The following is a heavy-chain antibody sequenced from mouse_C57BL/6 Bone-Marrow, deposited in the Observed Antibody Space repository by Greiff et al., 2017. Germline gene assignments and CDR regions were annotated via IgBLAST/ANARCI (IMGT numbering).Heavy chain of an antibody. CDR3: TKGHDGYFYYYAMDY. D-gene: IGHD2-3*01. CDR1: GFNIKDDY. CDR2: IDPENGDT. J-gene: IGHJ4*01. V-gene: IGHV14-4*01. Sequence: VQLQQSGAELVRPGASVKLSCTASGFNIKDDYMHWVKQRPEQGLEWIGWIDPENGDTEYASKFPGKATITADTSSNTAYLQLSSLTSEDTAVYYCTKGHDGYFYYYAMDYWGQGTSVTVSS.